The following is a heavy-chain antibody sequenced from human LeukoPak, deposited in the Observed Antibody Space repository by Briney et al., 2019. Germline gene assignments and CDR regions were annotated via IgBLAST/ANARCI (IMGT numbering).Heavy chain of an antibody. V-gene: IGHV4-59*08. CDR1: GGSISDYY. J-gene: IGHJ4*02. D-gene: IGHD2-15*01. CDR3: ARLNVLNKGVLHHFDR. CDR2: INYSGDT. Sequence: PSETLSLTCTVSGGSISDYYWSWIRQPPGKGLEWIAYINYSGDTDYNPSLKSRVTISVDTSKNHFSLKLNSVTAADTAVYYCARLNVLNKGVLHHFDRWGQGTLVTVPS.